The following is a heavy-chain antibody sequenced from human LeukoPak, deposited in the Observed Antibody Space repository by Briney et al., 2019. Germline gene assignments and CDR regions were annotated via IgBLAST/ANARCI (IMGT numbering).Heavy chain of an antibody. CDR3: TTDFWSGYYHFDY. Sequence: GGSLRLSCAASGFTFSNAWMSWVRQAPGKGLEWVGRIKSKTDGGTTDYAAPVKGRFTISRDDSKNTLYLQMNSLKTEDTAVYYRTTDFWSGYYHFDYWGQGTLVTVSS. CDR2: IKSKTDGGTT. D-gene: IGHD3-3*01. J-gene: IGHJ4*02. CDR1: GFTFSNAW. V-gene: IGHV3-15*01.